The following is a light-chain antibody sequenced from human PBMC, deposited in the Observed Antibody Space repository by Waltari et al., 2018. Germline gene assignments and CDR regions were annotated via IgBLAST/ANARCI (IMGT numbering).Light chain of an antibody. CDR1: SSDVGSYNL. Sequence: QSALTQPASVSGFPGQSITIYCPRTSSDVGSYNLVSWYQQYPGKAPKLMIYDGSKRPSGVSNRLSGSKSGNTASLTISGLQAEDEADYYCCSYADSSTLVFGGGTKLTVL. J-gene: IGLJ3*02. V-gene: IGLV2-23*01. CDR3: CSYADSSTLV. CDR2: DGS.